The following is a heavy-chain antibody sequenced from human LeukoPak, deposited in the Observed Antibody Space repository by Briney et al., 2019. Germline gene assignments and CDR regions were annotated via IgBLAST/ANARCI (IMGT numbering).Heavy chain of an antibody. Sequence: PGGSLRLSCVASGFTFSIYGMYWVRQAPGKGLEWVSSISSSSSYIYCADSVKGRFTISRDNAKNSLYLQMSSLRAEDTAVYYCARSSSSSVFDYWGQGTLVTVSS. D-gene: IGHD6-6*01. J-gene: IGHJ4*02. CDR2: ISSSSSYI. V-gene: IGHV3-21*01. CDR3: ARSSSSSVFDY. CDR1: GFTFSIYG.